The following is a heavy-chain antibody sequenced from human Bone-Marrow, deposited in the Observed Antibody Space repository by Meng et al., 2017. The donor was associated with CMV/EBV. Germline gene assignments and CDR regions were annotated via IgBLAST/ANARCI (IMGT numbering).Heavy chain of an antibody. V-gene: IGHV4-39*07. CDR1: GGSISSSSYY. D-gene: IGHD3-3*01. CDR3: ARDLKDVWSGYFQGAWFDP. CDR2: IYYSGST. J-gene: IGHJ5*02. Sequence: GSLRLSCTVSGGSISSSSYYWGWIRQPPGKGLEWIGSIYYSGSTYYNPSLKSRVTISVDTSKNQFSLKLSSVTAADTAVYYCARDLKDVWSGYFQGAWFDPWGQATLVTVSS.